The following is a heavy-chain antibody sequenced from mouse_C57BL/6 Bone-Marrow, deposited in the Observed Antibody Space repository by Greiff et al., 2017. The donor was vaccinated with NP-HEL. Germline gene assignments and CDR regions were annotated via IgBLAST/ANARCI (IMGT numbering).Heavy chain of an antibody. V-gene: IGHV1-72*01. J-gene: IGHJ2*01. CDR3: AREVYFDY. Sequence: QVQLQQPGAELVKPGASVNLSCKASGYTFTSYCMHWVKQRPGRGLEWIGRIDPSSGGTKYNEKFKSKATRTVDKHSSTAYMQLSSLTSEDSAVYYCAREVYFDYWGQGTTLTVSS. CDR2: IDPSSGGT. CDR1: GYTFTSYC.